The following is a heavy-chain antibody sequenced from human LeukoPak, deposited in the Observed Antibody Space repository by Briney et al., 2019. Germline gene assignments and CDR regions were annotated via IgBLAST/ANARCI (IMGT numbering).Heavy chain of an antibody. J-gene: IGHJ4*02. CDR3: AKYGLGSHTSFDS. CDR1: GFTFSSYW. V-gene: IGHV3-7*01. Sequence: GGSLRLSCAASGFTFSSYWMTWVRQAPGKGLEWVANIKLDGTEKYYVDSLKDRFTISRDNAKNSLYPQVNGLRAEDTAVYYCAKYGLGSHTSFDSWGQGTLVTVSS. CDR2: IKLDGTEK. D-gene: IGHD3-10*01.